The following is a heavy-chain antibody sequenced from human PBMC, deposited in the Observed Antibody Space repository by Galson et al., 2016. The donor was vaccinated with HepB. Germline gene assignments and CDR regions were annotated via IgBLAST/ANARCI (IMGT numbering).Heavy chain of an antibody. J-gene: IGHJ5*01. CDR2: IYHTGTS. D-gene: IGHD2-2*01. V-gene: IGHV4-4*02. CDR1: GASVNSSNW. Sequence: SETLSLTCAVSGASVNSSNWWTWVRQAPGTGLEWIGEIYHTGTSNNNPSLLSRFTMSIDSSRNHFSLNLNSVTAADPAVYYCARASIVPGARMVFDSWGQGILVSVSS. CDR3: ARASIVPGARMVFDS.